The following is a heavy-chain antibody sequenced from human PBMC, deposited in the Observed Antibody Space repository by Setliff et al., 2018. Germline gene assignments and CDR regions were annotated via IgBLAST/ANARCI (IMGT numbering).Heavy chain of an antibody. D-gene: IGHD2-21*01. Sequence: PGGSLRLSCEASGFGFKNTWMSWVRHIPGKGQEWVGRIRSQNDGGTVDYAAPVKGRFTISRNDAEDTLYLQMDNLGVEDTAVYSCTTAMIVVVPASSRYYVDVWGNGTTVTVSS. V-gene: IGHV3-15*05. J-gene: IGHJ6*04. CDR3: TTAMIVVVPASSRYYVDV. CDR2: IRSQNDGGTV. CDR1: GFGFKNTW.